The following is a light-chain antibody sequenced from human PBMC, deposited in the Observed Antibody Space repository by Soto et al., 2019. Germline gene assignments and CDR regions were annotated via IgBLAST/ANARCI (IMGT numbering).Light chain of an antibody. J-gene: IGLJ1*01. Sequence: QSSLTQPASVSGSPGQSITISCTGTSSDIGFYNYVSWYQQYPGKAPNLLIYGVTNRPSGVSYRFSGSKSGSTASLTISGLRDEDEADYYCSSYATSLFYVVGNGTKVTVL. CDR3: SSYATSLFYV. CDR1: SSDIGFYNY. V-gene: IGLV2-14*03. CDR2: GVT.